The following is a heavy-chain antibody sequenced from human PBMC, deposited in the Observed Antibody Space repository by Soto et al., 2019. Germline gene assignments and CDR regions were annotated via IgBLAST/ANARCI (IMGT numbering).Heavy chain of an antibody. CDR1: GGTFSSYS. CDR2: IIPIFGPA. J-gene: IGHJ4*02. Sequence: QVQLVQSGAEVKKPGSSVKVSCKASGGTFSSYSINWVRQAPGQGLEWMGEIIPIFGPANYAQKFQGRVTMTADESTRTAYIELSSLRSEDTGVYFCARDGGKHSGGIDYWGQGTLVTVSS. V-gene: IGHV1-69*01. D-gene: IGHD1-26*01. CDR3: ARDGGKHSGGIDY.